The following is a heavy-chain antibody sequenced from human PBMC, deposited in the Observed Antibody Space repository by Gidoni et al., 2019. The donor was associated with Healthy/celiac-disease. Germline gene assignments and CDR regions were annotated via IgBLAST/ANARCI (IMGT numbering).Heavy chain of an antibody. J-gene: IGHJ4*02. CDR1: GFTLSSYG. D-gene: IGHD3-3*01. Sequence: QVQLVESGGGVVQPGRSLRLPCAASGFTLSSYGMHWVRQAPGKGLEWVAVIWYDGSNKYYADSVKGRFTISRDNSKNTLYLQMNSLRAEDTAVYYCARDLRTYYDFWSGPYWGQGTLVTVSS. CDR2: IWYDGSNK. CDR3: ARDLRTYYDFWSGPY. V-gene: IGHV3-33*01.